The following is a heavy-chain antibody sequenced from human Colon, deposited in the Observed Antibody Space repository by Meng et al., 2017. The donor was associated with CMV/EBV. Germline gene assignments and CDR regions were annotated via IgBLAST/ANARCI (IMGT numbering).Heavy chain of an antibody. J-gene: IGHJ6*02. CDR3: ARSYYYGLDV. Sequence: GESLKISCAASGFTFSSYGMHWVRQAPGKGLEWVSSISNINYIYQADSVKGRFTISRDNAKNSLSLLMNSLRPEDTAVYYCARSYYYGLDVWGQGTTVTVSS. CDR1: GFTFSSYG. CDR2: ISNINYI. D-gene: IGHD3-10*01. V-gene: IGHV3-21*01.